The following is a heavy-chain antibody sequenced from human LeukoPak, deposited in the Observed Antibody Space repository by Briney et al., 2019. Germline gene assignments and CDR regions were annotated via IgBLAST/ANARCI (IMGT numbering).Heavy chain of an antibody. CDR1: GGSISSSNW. CDR2: IYHSGST. CDR3: ARNYGDYGAHCYFDL. J-gene: IGHJ2*01. D-gene: IGHD4-17*01. Sequence: PSETLSLTCAVSGGSISSSNWWSWVRQPPGKGLEWIGEIYHSGSTNYNPSLKGRVTISVDKSKNQFSLKLSSVTAADTAVYYCARNYGDYGAHCYFDLWGRGTLVTVSS. V-gene: IGHV4-4*02.